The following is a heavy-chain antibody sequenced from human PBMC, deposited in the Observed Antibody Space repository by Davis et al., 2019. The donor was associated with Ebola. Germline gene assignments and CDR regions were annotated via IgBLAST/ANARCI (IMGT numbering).Heavy chain of an antibody. D-gene: IGHD3-22*01. Sequence: PGGSLRLSCAASGFTFSSYGMHWVRQAPGKGLEWVAVISYDGSNKYYADSVKGRFTISRDNSKNTLYLQMNSLRAEDTAVYYCAKDRGYYDSSGPFDPWGQGTLVTVSS. CDR3: AKDRGYYDSSGPFDP. J-gene: IGHJ5*02. CDR1: GFTFSSYG. CDR2: ISYDGSNK. V-gene: IGHV3-30*18.